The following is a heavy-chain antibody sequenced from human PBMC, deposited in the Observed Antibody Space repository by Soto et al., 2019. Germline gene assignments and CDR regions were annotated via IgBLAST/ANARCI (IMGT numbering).Heavy chain of an antibody. CDR3: ARGGQDFWSGPFDY. CDR1: GYSISSGSY. J-gene: IGHJ4*02. CDR2: IYHGGTT. D-gene: IGHD3-3*01. V-gene: IGHV4-38-2*02. Sequence: PSETLSLTCTVSGYSISSGSYWGWIRQPPGKGPEWIASIYHGGTTFYNPSLKSRVTVSVDKSNNQFSLKLRSVTAADTAVYYCARGGQDFWSGPFDYWGQGALVTVSS.